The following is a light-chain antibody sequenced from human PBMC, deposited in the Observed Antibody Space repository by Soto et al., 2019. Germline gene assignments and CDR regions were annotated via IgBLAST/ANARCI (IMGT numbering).Light chain of an antibody. CDR2: NNN. Sequence: QSLLTLPPSASGTPGQRVTISCSGSISNIGSRTVSWYQHLPGTAPKLLMFNNNQRPSGVSDRFSGSKYGTSASLAISGLQPEDEAEYYCAAWDDSLQNYVFGTGTKVTVL. CDR3: AAWDDSLQNYV. V-gene: IGLV1-44*01. J-gene: IGLJ1*01. CDR1: ISNIGSRT.